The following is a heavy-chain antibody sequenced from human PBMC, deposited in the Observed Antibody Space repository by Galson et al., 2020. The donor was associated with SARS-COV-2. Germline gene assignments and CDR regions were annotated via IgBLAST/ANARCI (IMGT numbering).Heavy chain of an antibody. CDR1: GFTFSSYW. CDR3: ARVDRRYYGSGSYYYWYFDR. D-gene: IGHD3-10*01. CDR2: IKQDGSEK. J-gene: IGHJ2*01. V-gene: IGHV3-7*03. Sequence: GGSLRLSCAASGFTFSSYWMSWVRQAPGKGLEWVANIKQDGSEKYYVDSVKGRFTISRDNAKNSLYLQMNSLRAEDTAVYYCARVDRRYYGSGSYYYWYFDRWGRGTLVTVSS.